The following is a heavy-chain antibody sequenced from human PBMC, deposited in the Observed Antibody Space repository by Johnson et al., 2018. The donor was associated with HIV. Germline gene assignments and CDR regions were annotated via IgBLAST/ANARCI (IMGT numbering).Heavy chain of an antibody. CDR3: ARGGYSGYDPAGPNAFDI. J-gene: IGHJ3*02. CDR2: ISYDGSNK. CDR1: GFTFSSYA. Sequence: QVQLVESGGGLVQPGGSLRLSCAASGFTFSSYAMHWVRQAPGKGLEWVAVISYDGSNKYYADSVKGRFTISRDNSKNTLYLQMNSLRAEDTAVYYCARGGYSGYDPAGPNAFDIWGQGT. D-gene: IGHD5-12*01. V-gene: IGHV3-30-3*01.